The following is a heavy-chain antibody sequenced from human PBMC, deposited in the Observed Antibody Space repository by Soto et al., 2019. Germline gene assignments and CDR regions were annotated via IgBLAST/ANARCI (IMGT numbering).Heavy chain of an antibody. D-gene: IGHD2-2*01. V-gene: IGHV3-23*01. CDR3: AKDALGYRISTSGIGPDY. CDR1: GFTFSSYA. CDR2: LSGSGGST. Sequence: EVPLLESGGGLVQPGGSLRLSCAASGFTFSSYAMSWVRQAPGKGLEWVSALSGSGGSTYYADSVKGRFTISRDNSTNKLYLKMTSLRAEDTVGYYCAKDALGYRISTSGIGPDYWGQGTLVTVSS. J-gene: IGHJ4*02.